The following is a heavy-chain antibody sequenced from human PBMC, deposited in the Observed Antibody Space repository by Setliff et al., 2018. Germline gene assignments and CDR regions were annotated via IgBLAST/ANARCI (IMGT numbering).Heavy chain of an antibody. J-gene: IGHJ4*02. CDR1: GYTFTSHD. Sequence: ASVKVSCKASGYTFTSHDLHWVRQVPGQGLEWMGWINLVTGKTVYLQKFQGRVTITRDTSASTAYMEMSSLNSEDTAVYYCANGGSGGQFDYWGQGTLVTVS. D-gene: IGHD3-16*01. CDR2: INLVTGKT. V-gene: IGHV1-3*01. CDR3: ANGGSGGQFDY.